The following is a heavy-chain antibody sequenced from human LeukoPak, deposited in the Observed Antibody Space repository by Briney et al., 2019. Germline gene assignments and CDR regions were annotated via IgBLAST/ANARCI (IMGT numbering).Heavy chain of an antibody. CDR3: AGDRADGYNYGGYFDY. D-gene: IGHD5-24*01. V-gene: IGHV1-69*05. CDR1: GGTFSSYA. Sequence: SVKVSCKASGGTFSSYAISWVRQAPGQGLEWMGGIIPIFGTANYAQKFQGRVTITTDESTSTAYMELSSLRSEDTAVYYCAGDRADGYNYGGYFDYWGQGTLVTVSS. J-gene: IGHJ4*02. CDR2: IIPIFGTA.